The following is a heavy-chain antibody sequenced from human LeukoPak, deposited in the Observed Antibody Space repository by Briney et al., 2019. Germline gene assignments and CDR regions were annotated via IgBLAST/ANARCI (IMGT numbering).Heavy chain of an antibody. V-gene: IGHV4-39*01. CDR2: IYYSGDT. CDR3: ATGSMTTRYYYYFHMDV. D-gene: IGHD4-11*01. CDR1: GGSINSTRYY. Sequence: SETLSLTCDVSGGSINSTRYYRGWIRQPPGKGLEWIGSIYYSGDTHYNPSLRSRVTISVDTSKNQFSLRMHSMTAADASFYYCATGSMTTRYYYYFHMDVWGTGTTVTVSS. J-gene: IGHJ6*03.